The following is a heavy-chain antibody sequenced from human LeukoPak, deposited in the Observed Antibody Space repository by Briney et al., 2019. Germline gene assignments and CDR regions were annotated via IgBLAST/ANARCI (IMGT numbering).Heavy chain of an antibody. CDR1: GYTFTSYD. CDR3: ARDGRHYYDSSGYRAFDI. D-gene: IGHD3-22*01. CDR2: MNPNSGNT. V-gene: IGHV1-8*01. Sequence: ASVKVSCKASGYTFTSYDINWVRQATGQGLEWMGWMNPNSGNTGYAQKFQGRVTMTRNTSISTAYMELSSLRSEDTAVYYCARDGRHYYDSSGYRAFDIWGQGTMVTVSS. J-gene: IGHJ3*02.